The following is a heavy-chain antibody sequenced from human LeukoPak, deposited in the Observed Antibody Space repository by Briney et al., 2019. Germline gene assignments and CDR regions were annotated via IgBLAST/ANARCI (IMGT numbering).Heavy chain of an antibody. CDR3: AREKGATDY. J-gene: IGHJ4*02. V-gene: IGHV3-23*01. D-gene: IGHD1-26*01. CDR2: ISGSGGST. CDR1: GFTFSSYA. Sequence: AGGSLRLSCAASGFTFSSYAMSWVRQAPGKGLEWVSGISGSGGSTYYADSVKGRFTISRDNAKNSLYLQMNSLRAEDTAVYYCAREKGATDYWGQGTLVTVSS.